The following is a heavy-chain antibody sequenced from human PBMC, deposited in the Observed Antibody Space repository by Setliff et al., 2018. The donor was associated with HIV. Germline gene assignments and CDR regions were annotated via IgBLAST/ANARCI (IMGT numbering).Heavy chain of an antibody. CDR2: IVPIFGTT. V-gene: IGHV1-69*13. D-gene: IGHD1-1*01. CDR3: ERDFEGMSTIGYSYYYMDV. Sequence: ASVKVSCKASGGTFSGNAISWVRQAPGQGLEWMGGIVPIFGTTKYAQKFQGRVTITADESTSTVYMALSSLTSEDTAVYYCERDFEGMSTIGYSYYYMDVWGKGTTVTVSS. CDR1: GGTFSGNA. J-gene: IGHJ6*03.